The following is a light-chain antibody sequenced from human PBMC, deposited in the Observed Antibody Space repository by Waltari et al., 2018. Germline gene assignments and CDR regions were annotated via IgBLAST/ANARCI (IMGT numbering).Light chain of an antibody. CDR2: RDS. CDR1: HFGTKT. V-gene: IGLV3-9*01. CDR3: QVWDSSWV. Sequence: SSELTQPPSVSVSLGQTATFPCGGNHFGTKTDHWYPQKAGQAPVLVIYRDSNRPSGIPERFSGSNSRNAATLTISRVQADDAADYYCQVWDSSWVFGGGSKLTVL. J-gene: IGLJ3*02.